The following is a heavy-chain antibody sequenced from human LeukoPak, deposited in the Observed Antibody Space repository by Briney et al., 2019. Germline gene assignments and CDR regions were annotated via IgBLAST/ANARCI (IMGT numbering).Heavy chain of an antibody. CDR3: ARVSSYDAFDI. Sequence: PGGSLRLSCAASGFTVSSNYMSWVRQAPGKGLEWVANIKQDGSEKYYVDSVKGRFTISRDNAKNSLYLQMNSLRAEDTAVYYCARVSSYDAFDIWGQGTMVTVSS. V-gene: IGHV3-7*01. CDR1: GFTVSSNY. D-gene: IGHD5/OR15-5a*01. CDR2: IKQDGSEK. J-gene: IGHJ3*02.